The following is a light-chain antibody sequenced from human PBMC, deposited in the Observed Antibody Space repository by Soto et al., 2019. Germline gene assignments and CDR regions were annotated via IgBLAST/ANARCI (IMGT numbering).Light chain of an antibody. CDR2: AAS. J-gene: IGKJ3*01. V-gene: IGKV1-8*01. Sequence: AIRMTQSPSSVSASTGDRVTITCRASQGISSYLAWYQQKPGKAPKLLIYAASTLQSGVPSRFSGSGSGTEFTLTISCLQSEDFATYYCQQYYSYSFTFGPGTKVDIK. CDR3: QQYYSYSFT. CDR1: QGISSY.